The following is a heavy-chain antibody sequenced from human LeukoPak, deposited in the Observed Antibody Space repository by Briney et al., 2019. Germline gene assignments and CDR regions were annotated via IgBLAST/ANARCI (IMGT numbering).Heavy chain of an antibody. Sequence: GGSLRLSCAASGFTFISYSMNWVRQAPGKGLEWVSSISSSSSYIYYADSVKGRFTISRDNAKNSLYLQMNSLRAEDTAVYYCARVVRDIVVVVAATPSYRFDYWGQGTLVTVSS. CDR2: ISSSSSYI. D-gene: IGHD2-15*01. CDR1: GFTFISYS. V-gene: IGHV3-21*01. CDR3: ARVVRDIVVVVAATPSYRFDY. J-gene: IGHJ4*02.